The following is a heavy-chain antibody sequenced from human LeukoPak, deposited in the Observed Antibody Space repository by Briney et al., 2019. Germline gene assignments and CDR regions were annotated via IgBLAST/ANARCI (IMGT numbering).Heavy chain of an antibody. CDR2: IWYDGSNK. CDR1: GFTFSSYG. V-gene: IGHV3-33*01. D-gene: IGHD3-22*01. Sequence: GGSLRLSCAASGFTFSSYGMPWVRQAPGKGLEWVAVIWYDGSNKYYADSVKGRFTISRDNSKNTLYLQMNSLRAEDTAVYYCAREPYYDSSGYIYYYGMDVWGQGTTVTVSS. CDR3: AREPYYDSSGYIYYYGMDV. J-gene: IGHJ6*02.